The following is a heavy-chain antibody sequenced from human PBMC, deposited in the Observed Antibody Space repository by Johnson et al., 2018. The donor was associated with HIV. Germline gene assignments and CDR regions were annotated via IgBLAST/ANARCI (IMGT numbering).Heavy chain of an antibody. V-gene: IGHV3-20*04. CDR2: VTWNGART. J-gene: IGHJ3*02. CDR1: GFTFSRSG. D-gene: IGHD1-26*01. CDR3: ARALRYSGSLWAFDI. Sequence: EKLVESGGGVVQPGRSLRLSCAASGFTFSRSGMHWVRHAPGKGLEGVSDVTWNGARTGYADSVKGRFTISRDNAKNSVYLQMGSLRVEDMAVYYCARALRYSGSLWAFDIWGQGTMVTVSS.